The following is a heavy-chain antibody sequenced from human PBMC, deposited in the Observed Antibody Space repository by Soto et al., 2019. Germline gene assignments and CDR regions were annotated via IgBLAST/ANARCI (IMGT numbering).Heavy chain of an antibody. V-gene: IGHV4-39*01. J-gene: IGHJ6*02. D-gene: IGHD4-4*01. CDR1: GGSISSSSYY. CDR2: IYYSGST. Sequence: PSETLSLTCTVSGGSISSSSYYWGWIRQPPGKGLEWIGSIYYSGSTYYNPSLKSRVTISVDTSKNQFSLKLSSVTAADTAVYYCARLSYSNNNYYYGMDVWGQGTTVTVSS. CDR3: ARLSYSNNNYYYGMDV.